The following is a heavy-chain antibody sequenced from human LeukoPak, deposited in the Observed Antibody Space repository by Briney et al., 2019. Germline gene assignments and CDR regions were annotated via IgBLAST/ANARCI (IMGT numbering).Heavy chain of an antibody. CDR1: GFTFSSYA. Sequence: GGSLRLSCAASGFTFSSYAMSWVRQAPGKGLEWVSAISGSGGSTYYTDSVKGRFTISRDSSKNTLYLQMNSLRAEDTAVYYCAKGYNYGGFGAFDIWGQGTMVTVSS. CDR3: AKGYNYGGFGAFDI. V-gene: IGHV3-23*01. D-gene: IGHD5-24*01. CDR2: ISGSGGST. J-gene: IGHJ3*02.